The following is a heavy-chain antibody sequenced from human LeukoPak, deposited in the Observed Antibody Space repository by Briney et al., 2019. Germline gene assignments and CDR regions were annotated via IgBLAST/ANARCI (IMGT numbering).Heavy chain of an antibody. D-gene: IGHD5-18*01. V-gene: IGHV4-39*01. CDR3: VSPRGFSYGYFDY. CDR1: GGSISSSSAY. Sequence: SETLSLTCTVSGGSISSSSAYWGWIRQPPGKGLEWIGSIYYSKNTYYNPSLKSRVSISADTSKNQFSLTLGSVSATDTAVYYCVSPRGFSYGYFDYWGQGTLVTVSS. CDR2: IYYSKNT. J-gene: IGHJ4*02.